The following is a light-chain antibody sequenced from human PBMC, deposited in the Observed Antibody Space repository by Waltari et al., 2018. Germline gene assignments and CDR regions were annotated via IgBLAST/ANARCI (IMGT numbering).Light chain of an antibody. CDR2: LVS. CDR1: QSLLHSSGYTL. Sequence: DIVMTQSPLSLPVSPGAPASISCRSIQSLLHSSGYTLLDWYLQKPGQSPQLLIYLVSNRASGVPDRFSGSGSGTDFTLKISRVEAEDVGVYYCMQARQTPWTFGQGTKVEIK. J-gene: IGKJ1*01. V-gene: IGKV2-28*01. CDR3: MQARQTPWT.